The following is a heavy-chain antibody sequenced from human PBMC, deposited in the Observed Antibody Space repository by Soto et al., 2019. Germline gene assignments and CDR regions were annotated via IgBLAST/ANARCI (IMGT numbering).Heavy chain of an antibody. Sequence: PSETLSLTCAVYGGSFSGYYWSWIRQPPGKGLEWIGEINHSGSTNYNPSLKSRVTMSVDTSNNQFSLELSSVTAADTAVYYCARTMAPHRGLPHYWGQGTLVTVSS. CDR1: GGSFSGYY. CDR2: INHSGST. D-gene: IGHD3-10*01. V-gene: IGHV4-34*01. CDR3: ARTMAPHRGLPHY. J-gene: IGHJ4*02.